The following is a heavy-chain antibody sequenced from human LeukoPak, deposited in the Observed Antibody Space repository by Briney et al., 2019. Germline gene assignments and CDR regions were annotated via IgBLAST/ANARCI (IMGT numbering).Heavy chain of an antibody. Sequence: VASVKVSCKASGYTFTGYYMHWVRQASGQGLEWMGWINPNSGGTNYAQKFQGRVTMTRDTSISTAYMELSRLRSDDTAVYYCARGGDSSGYSIDPWGQGTLVTVSS. D-gene: IGHD3-22*01. J-gene: IGHJ5*02. V-gene: IGHV1-2*02. CDR1: GYTFTGYY. CDR2: INPNSGGT. CDR3: ARGGDSSGYSIDP.